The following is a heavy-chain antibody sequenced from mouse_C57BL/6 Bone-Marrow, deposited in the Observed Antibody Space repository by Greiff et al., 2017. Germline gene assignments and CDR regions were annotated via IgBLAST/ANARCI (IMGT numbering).Heavy chain of an antibody. CDR3: AYDYDGGMDY. Sequence: QVQLQQPGAELVKPGASVKLSCKASGYTFTSYWMHWVKQRPGQGLEWIGMIHPNSGSTNYNEKFKSKATLTVYKSSSTAYMQLRSLTSDDSAVYYCAYDYDGGMDYWGQGTSVTVSS. D-gene: IGHD2-4*01. CDR2: IHPNSGST. CDR1: GYTFTSYW. V-gene: IGHV1-64*01. J-gene: IGHJ4*01.